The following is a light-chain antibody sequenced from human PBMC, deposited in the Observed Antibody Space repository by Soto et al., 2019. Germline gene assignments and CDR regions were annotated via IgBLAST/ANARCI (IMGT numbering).Light chain of an antibody. V-gene: IGLV2-11*01. J-gene: IGLJ1*01. CDR3: QSYESSLSHFYV. CDR2: DVS. Sequence: QSVLTQPRSVYGSPGQSVTISCTGTSSDVGGYNYVSWYQQHPGKAPKLMIYDVSKRPSGVPDRFSGSKSGTSASLAITGLQAEDEADYYCQSYESSLSHFYVFGTGTKVTVL. CDR1: SSDVGGYNY.